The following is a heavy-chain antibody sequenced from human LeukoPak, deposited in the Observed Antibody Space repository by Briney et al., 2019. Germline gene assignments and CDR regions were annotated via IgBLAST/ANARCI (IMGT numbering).Heavy chain of an antibody. J-gene: IGHJ4*02. Sequence: PSETLSLTCTVSGGSINSGDYYWVWIRQPPGKGLEWIGSIYYSGSTSYNPSLKSRVTMTVDTSKSQFSLKLSSVTAADTAVYFCARVRGSTYYFHYWGQGTLVTVSS. V-gene: IGHV4-39*07. CDR3: ARVRGSTYYFHY. D-gene: IGHD5/OR15-5a*01. CDR1: GGSINSGDYY. CDR2: IYYSGST.